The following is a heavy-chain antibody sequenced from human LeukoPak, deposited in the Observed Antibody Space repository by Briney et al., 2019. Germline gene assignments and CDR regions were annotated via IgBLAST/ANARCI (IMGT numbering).Heavy chain of an antibody. J-gene: IGHJ4*02. CDR1: GFTVSSNF. CDR2: IFSGGTI. D-gene: IGHD1-14*01. Sequence: GGSLRLTCAASGFTVSSNFMSWVRQAPGKGLEWVSVIFSGGTIYYADSVKGRFTISRDNSKNTLYLQINNLRAEDTAVYYCARGAIPAVLYYFDYWGQGSLVTVSS. V-gene: IGHV3-66*01. CDR3: ARGAIPAVLYYFDY.